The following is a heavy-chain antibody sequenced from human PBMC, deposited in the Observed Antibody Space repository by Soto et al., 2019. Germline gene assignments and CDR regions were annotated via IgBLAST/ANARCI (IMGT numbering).Heavy chain of an antibody. CDR3: ARDRGRELTYYFDY. CDR2: ISYDGSNK. V-gene: IGHV3-30-3*01. Sequence: QVQLVESGGGVVQPGRSLRLSCAASGFTFSSYAMHWVRQAPGKGLEWVAVISYDGSNKYYADSVKGRFTISRDNSKNTLYLQMNILRAEDTAVYYCARDRGRELTYYFDYWGQGTLVTVSS. J-gene: IGHJ4*02. D-gene: IGHD1-26*01. CDR1: GFTFSSYA.